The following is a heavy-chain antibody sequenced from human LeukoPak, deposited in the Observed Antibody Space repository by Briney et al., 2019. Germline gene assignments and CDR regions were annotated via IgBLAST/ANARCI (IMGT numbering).Heavy chain of an antibody. Sequence: SETLSLTCTVSGASIGSYYYTWIRQTARRGLEWIGRLYISGSTDYNPSLKSRVTISVDTSKNQFSLKLSSVTAADTAVYFCARDLSGSLYFDYWGQGVLVTVSS. CDR1: GASIGSYY. D-gene: IGHD3-10*01. V-gene: IGHV4-4*07. CDR3: ARDLSGSLYFDY. J-gene: IGHJ4*02. CDR2: LYISGST.